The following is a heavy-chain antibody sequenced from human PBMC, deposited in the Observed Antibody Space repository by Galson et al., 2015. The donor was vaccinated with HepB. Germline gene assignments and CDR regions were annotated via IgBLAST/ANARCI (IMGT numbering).Heavy chain of an antibody. CDR3: ARAKEGRGYFDY. J-gene: IGHJ4*02. V-gene: IGHV3-21*04. D-gene: IGHD3-10*01. Sequence: SLRLSCAGSGFTFSSHFMNWVRQAPGKGLEWVAYISATSRNIYYADSVKGRFSISRDNGKNSLYLQMNSLRAADTAVYYCARAKEGRGYFDYWGQGTLVTVSS. CDR2: ISATSRNI. CDR1: GFTFSSHF.